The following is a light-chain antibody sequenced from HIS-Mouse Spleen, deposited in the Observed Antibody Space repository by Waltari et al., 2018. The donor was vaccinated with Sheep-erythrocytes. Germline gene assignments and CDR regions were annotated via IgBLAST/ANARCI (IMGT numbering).Light chain of an antibody. V-gene: IGKV1D-13*01. CDR2: DAS. Sequence: AIQLTQSPSSLFASVGARVTIPCRTSQAISSALAWYHQKPGKAPKFLIYDASSLESGVPSRFSGSGAGTDFALTFSSLQAEDVATYCCRQLNNYPRTFGQGTKVEIK. CDR3: RQLNNYPRT. CDR1: QAISSA. J-gene: IGKJ1*01.